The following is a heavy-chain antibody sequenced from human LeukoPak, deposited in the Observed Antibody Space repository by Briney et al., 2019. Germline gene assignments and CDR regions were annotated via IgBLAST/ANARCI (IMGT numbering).Heavy chain of an antibody. CDR2: MNPNSGNT. CDR1: GYTFTSYD. J-gene: IGHJ6*02. D-gene: IGHD3-3*01. CDR3: ATRSGYFYGMDV. Sequence: ASVKVSCKASGYTFTSYDINWVRQATGQGLEWMGWMNPNSGNTGYAQKFQGRVTMTRNTSISTAYMELSSLRSEDTAVYYCATRSGYFYGMDVWGQGTTVTVSS. V-gene: IGHV1-8*01.